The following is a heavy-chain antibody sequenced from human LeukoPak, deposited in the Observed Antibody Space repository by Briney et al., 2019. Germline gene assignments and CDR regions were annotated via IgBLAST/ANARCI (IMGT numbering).Heavy chain of an antibody. J-gene: IGHJ4*02. CDR1: GYSFTSYD. Sequence: GASVTVSCTASGYSFTSYDINWVRQAPGQGLEWMGWVNPKSGNTGYKQKFQARVTITRDTSISAAYMELSSLRSEDTAVYYCARGGNSGLRGSDYWGQGTLVTVSS. CDR3: ARGGNSGLRGSDY. V-gene: IGHV1-8*03. D-gene: IGHD4-17*01. CDR2: VNPKSGNT.